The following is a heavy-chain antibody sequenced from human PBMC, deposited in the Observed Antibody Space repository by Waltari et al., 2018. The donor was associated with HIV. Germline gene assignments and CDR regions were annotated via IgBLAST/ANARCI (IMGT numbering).Heavy chain of an antibody. D-gene: IGHD1-1*01. J-gene: IGHJ4*02. CDR3: ARGGYGSPFHY. Sequence: QVQLQESGPGLLKPSETLSLRCPVSGGSVNSGTYDWSWIRQPPGKGLEWIGYIYYSGSTNYNPSLQSRVTVSVDTSKNQFSLKLTSVTAADTAIYYCARGGYGSPFHYWGQGTPVTVSS. CDR1: GGSVNSGTYD. CDR2: IYYSGST. V-gene: IGHV4-61*01.